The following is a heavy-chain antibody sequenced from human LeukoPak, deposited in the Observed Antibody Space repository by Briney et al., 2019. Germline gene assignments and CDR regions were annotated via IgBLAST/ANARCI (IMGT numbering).Heavy chain of an antibody. V-gene: IGHV3-48*04. CDR1: GFPFSDYS. Sequence: GGSLRLSCTASGFPFSDYSMNWVRQAPGKGLEWISYIGISSGNTKYADSVKGRFTISADNAKDSLYLQMNSLRVEDTAVYYCARDHNYAFDNWGQGTLVSVSS. CDR3: ARDHNYAFDN. J-gene: IGHJ4*02. CDR2: IGISSGNT. D-gene: IGHD1-1*01.